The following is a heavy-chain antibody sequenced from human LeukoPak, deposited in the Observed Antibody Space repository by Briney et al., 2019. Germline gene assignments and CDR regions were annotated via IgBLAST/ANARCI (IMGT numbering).Heavy chain of an antibody. V-gene: IGHV3-74*01. CDR2: INSDGSGT. J-gene: IGHJ6*03. D-gene: IGHD1-26*01. Sequence: GGSLRLSCAASGFTFGTQWMHWVRQAPGKGLVWVSRINSDGSGTSYADSVEGRFTISRDNAKNTLYLEMNSLRAEDTAVYYCARDRSGSNYYLDVWGKGTTVTVSS. CDR3: ARDRSGSNYYLDV. CDR1: GFTFGTQW.